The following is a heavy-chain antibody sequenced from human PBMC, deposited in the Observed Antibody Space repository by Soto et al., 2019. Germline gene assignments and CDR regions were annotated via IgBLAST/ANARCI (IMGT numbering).Heavy chain of an antibody. V-gene: IGHV3-23*01. J-gene: IGHJ4*02. Sequence: GGSLRLSCTASGFTFSNYAMSWVRQAPGKGLEWVSAITRTDSTYYADSVKGRFTISRDNSRNTLYLQMNSLGAEDAALYYGAKAPVGEVGANDYWGQGTLVTVSS. CDR2: ITRTDST. D-gene: IGHD1-26*01. CDR3: AKAPVGEVGANDY. CDR1: GFTFSNYA.